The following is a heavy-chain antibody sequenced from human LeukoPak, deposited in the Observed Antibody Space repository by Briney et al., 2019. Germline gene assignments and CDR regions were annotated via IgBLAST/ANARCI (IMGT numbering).Heavy chain of an antibody. Sequence: PGGSLRLSCAASGFTFSNYDMHWVRQAPGKGLEWVSFIRYDGSNKYYADSLKGRFTISRDNANNTLYLQMNSLRPEDTAVYYCARDPDSGNYVYYYYYYMGGWGNGTTVTIAS. D-gene: IGHD1-26*01. CDR1: GFTFSNYD. J-gene: IGHJ6*03. CDR2: IRYDGSNK. CDR3: ARDPDSGNYVYYYYYYMGG. V-gene: IGHV3-30*02.